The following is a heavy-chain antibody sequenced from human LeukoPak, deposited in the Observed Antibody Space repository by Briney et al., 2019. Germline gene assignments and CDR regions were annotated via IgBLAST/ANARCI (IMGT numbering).Heavy chain of an antibody. J-gene: IGHJ4*02. CDR1: GGSFSGYY. Sequence: SETLSLTCAVYGGSFSGYYWSWIRQPPGKGLEWIGEINHSGSTNYNPSLKSRVTISVDTSKNQFSLKLSSVTAADTAVYYCARGHHGDSWGQGTLVTVSS. CDR2: INHSGST. CDR3: ARGHHGDS. V-gene: IGHV4-34*01. D-gene: IGHD1-14*01.